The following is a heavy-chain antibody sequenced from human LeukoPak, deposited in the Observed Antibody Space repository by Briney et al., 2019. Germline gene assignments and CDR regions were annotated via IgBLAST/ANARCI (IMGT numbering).Heavy chain of an antibody. CDR2: ISGSGGST. CDR3: AKIPVDVVVPATYYFDY. Sequence: PGGSLRLSCAASGFTFSSYAMSWVRQAPGKGLEWVSAISGSGGSTYYADSVKGRFTISRDNSKNTLYLQMNSLRAEDTAVYYCAKIPVDVVVPATYYFDYWGQGTLVTVSS. J-gene: IGHJ4*02. D-gene: IGHD2-2*01. CDR1: GFTFSSYA. V-gene: IGHV3-23*01.